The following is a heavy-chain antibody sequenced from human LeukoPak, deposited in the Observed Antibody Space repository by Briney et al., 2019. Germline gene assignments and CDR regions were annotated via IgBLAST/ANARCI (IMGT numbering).Heavy chain of an antibody. CDR2: IYYSGSS. V-gene: IGHV4-59*06. J-gene: IGHJ4*02. D-gene: IGHD5-24*01. CDR3: ARNRDGYNSFDY. CDR1: GGSISSYY. Sequence: SETLSLTCTVSGGSISSYYWSWIRQPPGKGLEWIGYIYYSGSSYYNPSLRSRVTISVDTSKNHFSLKLSSVTAADTAVYYCARNRDGYNSFDYWGQGTLVTVSS.